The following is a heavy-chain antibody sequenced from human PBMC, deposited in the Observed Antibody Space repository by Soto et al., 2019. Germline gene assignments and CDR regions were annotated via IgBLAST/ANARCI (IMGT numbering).Heavy chain of an antibody. CDR1: GGSISTSAYY. J-gene: IGHJ4*02. CDR2: IYYNGRS. CDR3: ASRVGGLYSGNDRYYFDD. Sequence: QLQLQESGPGLVKPGETLPLTCTVSGGSISTSAYYWGWIRQPPGKGLEWVGTIYYNGRSYHNPSLKSRVTISVDTSKNEFSLRLSSVTAADTAVYYCASRVGGLYSGNDRYYFDDWGQGTLVTVSS. V-gene: IGHV4-39*01. D-gene: IGHD5-12*01.